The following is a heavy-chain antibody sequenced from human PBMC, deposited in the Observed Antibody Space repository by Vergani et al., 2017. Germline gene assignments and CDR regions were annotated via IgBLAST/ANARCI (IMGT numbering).Heavy chain of an antibody. Sequence: EVQLVESGGGLVQPGGSLRLSCAASGFTFSSYWMSWVRQAPGKGLEWVANMKQDGSGKYYVDGVKGRFTISRDNAKNSRYLQMNSLRAEDTAVYYCARVAIFGVVDAPEGGWFDPWGQGTLVTVSS. CDR3: ARVAIFGVVDAPEGGWFDP. CDR1: GFTFSSYW. CDR2: MKQDGSGK. V-gene: IGHV3-7*03. D-gene: IGHD3-3*01. J-gene: IGHJ5*02.